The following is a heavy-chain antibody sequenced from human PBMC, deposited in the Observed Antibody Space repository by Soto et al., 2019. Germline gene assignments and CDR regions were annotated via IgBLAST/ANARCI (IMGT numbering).Heavy chain of an antibody. Sequence: QVQLVQSGAEVKKPGASVKVSCKASGFSFSIYWMHWVRQAPGQGLEWMGLINPSGDFTIYAQRFQGRRAVTRDTSTTTVYMELSSLRFEDTAMYYCARDNSKTVLGVPFSWFDPWGQGTLVTVSS. D-gene: IGHD2-2*01. V-gene: IGHV1-46*01. CDR2: INPSGDFT. CDR1: GFSFSIYW. J-gene: IGHJ5*02. CDR3: ARDNSKTVLGVPFSWFDP.